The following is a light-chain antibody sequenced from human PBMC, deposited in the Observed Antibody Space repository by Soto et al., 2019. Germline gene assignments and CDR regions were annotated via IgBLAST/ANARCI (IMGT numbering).Light chain of an antibody. CDR1: SSNIGPNY. V-gene: IGLV1-47*02. CDR3: SAWDDSLRAVV. J-gene: IGLJ2*01. Sequence: QSVLTQPLSASGTPGQRITISCSGSSSNIGPNYVYWYQQLPGTAPKLLIFSNNQRPSGVPDRLSGSKSCTSASLAISGLRSEDEAEYYCSAWDDSLRAVVFGGGTKLTV. CDR2: SNN.